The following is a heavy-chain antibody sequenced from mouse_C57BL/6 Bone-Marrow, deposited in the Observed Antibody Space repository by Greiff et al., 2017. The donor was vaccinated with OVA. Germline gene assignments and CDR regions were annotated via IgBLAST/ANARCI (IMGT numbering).Heavy chain of an antibody. D-gene: IGHD1-1*01. J-gene: IGHJ4*01. CDR3: ARDYYGSYYAMDY. CDR1: GYAFTNYL. Sequence: VQLVESGAELVRPGTSVKVSCKASGYAFTNYLIEWVKQRPGQGLEWIGVINPGSGGTNYNEKFKGKATLTADKSSSTAYMQLNSLTSEDSAVYFCARDYYGSYYAMDYWGQGTSVTVSS. CDR2: INPGSGGT. V-gene: IGHV1-54*01.